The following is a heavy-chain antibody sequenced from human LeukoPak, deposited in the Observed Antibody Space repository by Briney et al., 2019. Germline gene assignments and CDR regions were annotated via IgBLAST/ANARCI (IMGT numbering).Heavy chain of an antibody. CDR3: ARGPGHSFKY. Sequence: SETLSLTCAVSDVSFTNYYWTWIRQSPGKGLEWLGEISHTGNTHYNPSLKSRVTVSVDISADTSTTRVSLNLKSVTAADTAIYYCARGPGHSFKYWGQGTRVTVSS. J-gene: IGHJ4*02. CDR2: ISHTGNT. CDR1: DVSFTNYY. V-gene: IGHV4-34*01. D-gene: IGHD1-1*01.